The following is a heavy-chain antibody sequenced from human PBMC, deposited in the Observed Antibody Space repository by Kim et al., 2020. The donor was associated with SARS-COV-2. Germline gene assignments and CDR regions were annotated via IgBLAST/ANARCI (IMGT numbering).Heavy chain of an antibody. CDR3: AKFGDGDPKDY. CDR2: T. V-gene: IGHV3-23*01. D-gene: IGHD4-17*01. J-gene: IGHJ4*02. Sequence: TYYADSVKGRFTISRDNSKNTLYLQMNGLRAEDTAVYYCAKFGDGDPKDYWGQGTLVTVSS.